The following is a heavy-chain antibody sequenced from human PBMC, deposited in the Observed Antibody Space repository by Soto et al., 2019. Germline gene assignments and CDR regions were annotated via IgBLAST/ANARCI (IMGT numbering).Heavy chain of an antibody. CDR1: GFTFSSYA. CDR2: ISYDGSNK. Sequence: QVQLVESGGGVVQPGRSLRLSCAASGFTFSSYAMHWVRQAPGKGLEWVAVISYDGSNKYYADSVKGRFTISRDNSKNAAHLHMNSLIAEDTAVYYGARDHGYGAYLDHWGQGTLVTVSS. CDR3: ARDHGYGAYLDH. D-gene: IGHD4-17*01. V-gene: IGHV3-30-3*01. J-gene: IGHJ4*02.